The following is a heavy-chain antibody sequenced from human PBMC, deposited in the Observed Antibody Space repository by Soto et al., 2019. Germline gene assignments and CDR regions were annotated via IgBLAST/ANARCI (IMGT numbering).Heavy chain of an antibody. J-gene: IGHJ5*02. D-gene: IGHD5-18*01. V-gene: IGHV4-31*03. CDR2: IYYSGST. CDR3: ARESRTAPWFDP. CDR1: GGSISSGGYY. Sequence: QVQLQESGPGLVKPSQTLSLTCTVSGGSISSGGYYWSWIRQHPGKGLECIGYIYYSGSTYYNPSLKRRVTISVDTSKNQVSLKLSSVTAADTAVYYCARESRTAPWFDPWGQGTLVTVSS.